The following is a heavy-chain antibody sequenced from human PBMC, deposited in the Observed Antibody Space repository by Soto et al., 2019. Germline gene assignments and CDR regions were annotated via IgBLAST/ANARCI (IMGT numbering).Heavy chain of an antibody. CDR2: ISYDGSNK. Sequence: QVQLVESGGGVVQPGRSLRLSCAASGFTFSSYGMHWVRQAPGKGLEWVAVISYDGSNKYYADSVKGRFTISRDNSKNTLYLQMNSLRAEDTAVYYCASNPGLYGMDVWGQGTTVTDSS. V-gene: IGHV3-30*03. CDR1: GFTFSSYG. CDR3: ASNPGLYGMDV. J-gene: IGHJ6*02. D-gene: IGHD3-22*01.